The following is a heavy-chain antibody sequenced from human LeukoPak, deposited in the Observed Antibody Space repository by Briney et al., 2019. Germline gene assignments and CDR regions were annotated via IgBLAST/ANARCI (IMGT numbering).Heavy chain of an antibody. D-gene: IGHD3-10*01. J-gene: IGHJ5*02. CDR3: AKTRGVLPWFGELDQTYNWFDP. V-gene: IGHV3-23*01. CDR1: GFTFSSYA. Sequence: PGGSLRLSCAASGFTFSSYAMSWVRQAPGKGLECVSASSGSGGSTYYADSVKGRFTISRDNSKNTLYLQMNSLRAEDTAVYYCAKTRGVLPWFGELDQTYNWFDPWGQGTLVTVSS. CDR2: SSGSGGST.